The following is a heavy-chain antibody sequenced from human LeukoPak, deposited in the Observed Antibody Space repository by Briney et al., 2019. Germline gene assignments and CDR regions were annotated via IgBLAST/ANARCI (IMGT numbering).Heavy chain of an antibody. D-gene: IGHD2-2*02. CDR1: GFTVSSNY. V-gene: IGHV3-53*01. CDR3: ARDQGYCSSTSCYNYYYYGMDV. J-gene: IGHJ6*02. Sequence: GGPLRLSCAASGFTVSSNYMSWVRQAPGKGLEWVSVIYSGGSTYYADSVKGRFTISRDNSKNTLYLQMNSLRAEGTAVYYCARDQGYCSSTSCYNYYYYGMDVWGQGTTVTVSS. CDR2: IYSGGST.